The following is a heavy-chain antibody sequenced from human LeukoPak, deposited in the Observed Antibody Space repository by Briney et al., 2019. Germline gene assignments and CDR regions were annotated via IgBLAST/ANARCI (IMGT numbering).Heavy chain of an antibody. D-gene: IGHD5-18*01. J-gene: IGHJ4*02. CDR1: GFTFSSYA. CDR2: ISYDGSNK. CDR3: ARWASYGRSGDY. V-gene: IGHV3-30-3*01. Sequence: QPGGSLRLSCAASGFTFSSYAMHWVRQAPGKGLEWVAVISYDGSNKYYADSVKGRFTISRDNSKNTLCLQMNSLRAEDTAVYYCARWASYGRSGDYWGQGTLVTVSS.